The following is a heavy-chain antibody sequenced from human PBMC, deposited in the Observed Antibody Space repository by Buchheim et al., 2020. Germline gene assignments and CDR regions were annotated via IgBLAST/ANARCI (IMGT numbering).Heavy chain of an antibody. CDR2: TYYSGST. CDR3: ARVTRIAARPEAIDY. Sequence: QVQLQESGPGLVKPSETLSLTCTVSGGSISSYYWSWIRQPPGKGLEWIGYTYYSGSTNYNPSLKSRVTISVDTSKNQFSLKLSSVTAADTAVYYCARVTRIAARPEAIDYWGQGTL. V-gene: IGHV4-59*01. J-gene: IGHJ4*02. CDR1: GGSISSYY. D-gene: IGHD6-6*01.